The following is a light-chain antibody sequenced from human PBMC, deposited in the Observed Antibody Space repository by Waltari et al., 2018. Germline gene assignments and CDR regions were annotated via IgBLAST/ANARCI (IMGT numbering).Light chain of an antibody. CDR2: GAS. CDR3: QQYHNWPPLT. CDR1: QSISSN. J-gene: IGKJ1*01. Sequence: EIVMTQSPATLSVSPGEGATLSCRASQSISSNLAWYQQKPGQTPRLLLYGASTRAGSVPARCSGSASATEFTLTSSSLQSEDVAVYYYQQYHNWPPLTFGQGTKVEI. V-gene: IGKV3-15*01.